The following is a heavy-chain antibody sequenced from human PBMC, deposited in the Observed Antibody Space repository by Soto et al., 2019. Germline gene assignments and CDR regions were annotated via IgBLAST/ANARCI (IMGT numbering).Heavy chain of an antibody. V-gene: IGHV5-10-1*01. CDR2: IDPTDSYT. CDR1: GYSFTTYW. Sequence: PGESLKISCQGSGYSFTTYWISWVRQMPGKGLECMGRIDPTDSYTDYSPSFEGHVTMSVDRSINTAYLEWSSLKASDTAMYYCARLTLAHDSSGYHIFDYWGQGTQVTVSS. CDR3: ARLTLAHDSSGYHIFDY. J-gene: IGHJ4*02. D-gene: IGHD3-22*01.